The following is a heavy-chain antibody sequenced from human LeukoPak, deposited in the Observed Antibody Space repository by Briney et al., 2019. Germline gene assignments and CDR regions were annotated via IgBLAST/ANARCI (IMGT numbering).Heavy chain of an antibody. Sequence: PSETLSLTCTVSGGSISTYYWSWIRQPAGKGLEGMGHIHTSGSTNYNPSLKSRVTMSVDTSKNQSSLKLSSVTAADTAVYYCARSWIRDWYYFDYWGQGTLVTVSS. D-gene: IGHD5-18*01. CDR2: IHTSGST. V-gene: IGHV4-4*07. CDR3: ARSWIRDWYYFDY. J-gene: IGHJ4*02. CDR1: GGSISTYY.